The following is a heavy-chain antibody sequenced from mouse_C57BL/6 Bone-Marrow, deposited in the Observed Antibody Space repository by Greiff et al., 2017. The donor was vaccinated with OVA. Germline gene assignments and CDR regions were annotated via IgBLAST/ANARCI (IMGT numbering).Heavy chain of an antibody. J-gene: IGHJ2*01. CDR1: GYAFSSSW. CDR2: IYPGDGDT. D-gene: IGHD1-1*01. Sequence: QVQLQQSGPELVKPGASVKISCKASGYAFSSSWMNWVKQRPGKGLEWIGRIYPGDGDTNYNGKFKGKATLTADKSSSTASMQLSSLTSEDSAVYFCASLGITTFDYWGQGTTLTVSS. V-gene: IGHV1-82*01. CDR3: ASLGITTFDY.